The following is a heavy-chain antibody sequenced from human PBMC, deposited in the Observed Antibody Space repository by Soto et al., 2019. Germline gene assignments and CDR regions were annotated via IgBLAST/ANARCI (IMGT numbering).Heavy chain of an antibody. Sequence: QVQLVQSGAEVKKPGSSVKVSCKASGGTFSSYAISWVRQAPGQGLEWMGGIIPIFGTANYAQKFQGRVTITADESTSTAYMELSSLRSEDTAVYYCARRRGDDGEWGYYDYGMDVWGQGTTVTVSS. CDR3: ARRRGDDGEWGYYDYGMDV. CDR1: GGTFSSYA. D-gene: IGHD4-17*01. CDR2: IIPIFGTA. J-gene: IGHJ6*02. V-gene: IGHV1-69*12.